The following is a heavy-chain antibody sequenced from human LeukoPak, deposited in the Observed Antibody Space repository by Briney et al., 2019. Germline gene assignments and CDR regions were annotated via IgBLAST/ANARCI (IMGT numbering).Heavy chain of an antibody. CDR1: GFTFSSSA. Sequence: GGSLRLSCAASGFTFSSSAMSWVRQAPGKGLEWVSEISASGGPHYPDSVKGRFTISRDNSKNMLYLQMDSLRADDTAVYYCAKQMTGGRRFEYWGQGTLVTVSS. CDR2: ISASGGP. D-gene: IGHD5-24*01. V-gene: IGHV3-23*01. J-gene: IGHJ4*02. CDR3: AKQMTGGRRFEY.